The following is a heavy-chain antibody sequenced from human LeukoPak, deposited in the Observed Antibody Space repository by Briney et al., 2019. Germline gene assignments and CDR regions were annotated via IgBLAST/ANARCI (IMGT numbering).Heavy chain of an antibody. Sequence: GGSLRLSCAASGFTFSDYYMTWMRQAPGKGLEWVSYITTSGNTIHYADSVKGRFTISRDNAKNSLYLQMNSLRAEDSAVYYCVRVYSGNYYGTDYWGQGTLVTVSS. CDR1: GFTFSDYY. CDR3: VRVYSGNYYGTDY. V-gene: IGHV3-11*04. CDR2: ITTSGNTI. J-gene: IGHJ4*02. D-gene: IGHD1-26*01.